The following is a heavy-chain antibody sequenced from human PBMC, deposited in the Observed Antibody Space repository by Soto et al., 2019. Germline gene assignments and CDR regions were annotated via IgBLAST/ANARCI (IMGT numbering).Heavy chain of an antibody. CDR3: ARVPPPVGGGDYYFDY. V-gene: IGHV1-69*01. D-gene: IGHD4-17*01. CDR1: GGTFSSYA. Sequence: QVQLVQSGAEVKKPGSSVKVSCKASGGTFSSYAISWVRQAPGQGLEWMGGIIPIFGTTNYAQKFQGRVTITADESTSTAYMELSSLRSEDTAVYYCARVPPPVGGGDYYFDYWGQGTLVTVSS. J-gene: IGHJ4*02. CDR2: IIPIFGTT.